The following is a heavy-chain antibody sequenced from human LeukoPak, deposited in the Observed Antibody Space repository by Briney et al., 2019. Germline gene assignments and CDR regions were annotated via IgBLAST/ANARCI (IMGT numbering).Heavy chain of an antibody. J-gene: IGHJ3*02. D-gene: IGHD3-22*01. CDR2: IYPGDSDT. V-gene: IGHV5-51*01. CDR3: ARVYDSSGYYWYGFDI. Sequence: GESLKISCQVSGYIFTHYWIGWVRQMPGKGLEWMGIIYPGDSDTIYSPSFQGQVTISADKSINTAYLQWSSLKASDTAMYYCARVYDSSGYYWYGFDIWGQGTMVTVSS. CDR1: GYIFTHYW.